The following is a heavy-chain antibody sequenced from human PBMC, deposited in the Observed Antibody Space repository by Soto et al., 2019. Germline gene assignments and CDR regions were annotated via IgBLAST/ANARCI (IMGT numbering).Heavy chain of an antibody. V-gene: IGHV3-11*01. D-gene: IGHD3-10*01. CDR3: AGDPYYYGSAF. Sequence: PGGSLRLPSAASGFRFSDHYMTWIRQAPGKGLEWVSKISGGGTTMYYADSVKGRFTVSRDNAKNSVYLQMNSLRAEDTAVYYWAGDPYYYGSAFWGQGALVTV. CDR2: ISGGGTTM. CDR1: GFRFSDHY. J-gene: IGHJ1*01.